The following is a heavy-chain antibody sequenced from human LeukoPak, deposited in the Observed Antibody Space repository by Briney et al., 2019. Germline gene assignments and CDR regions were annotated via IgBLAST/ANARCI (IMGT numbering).Heavy chain of an antibody. V-gene: IGHV4-4*07. D-gene: IGHD1-14*01. CDR1: GGSISSYY. CDR2: IYTSGST. CDR3: ARDSRRNPPYYYYYMDV. Sequence: SETLSLTCTVSGGSISSYYWSWIRQPAGKGLEWIGRIYTSGSTNYNPSLKSRVTMSVDTSKNQCSLKLNSVTAADTAVYYCARDSRRNPPYYYYYMDVWGKGTTVTVSS. J-gene: IGHJ6*03.